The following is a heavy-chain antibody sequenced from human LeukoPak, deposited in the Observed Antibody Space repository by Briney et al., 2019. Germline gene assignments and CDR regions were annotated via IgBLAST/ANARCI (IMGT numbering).Heavy chain of an antibody. D-gene: IGHD1-26*01. V-gene: IGHV3-74*01. J-gene: IGHJ4*02. CDR3: ARAVGAHPGY. CDR2: INSDGSST. CDR1: GFTFSNAW. Sequence: GGSLRLSCAASGFTFSNAWMSWVRQAPGKGLEWVGRINSDGSSTSYADSVKGRFTISRDNAKNTLYLQMNSLRAEDTAVYYCARAVGAHPGYWGQGTLVTVSS.